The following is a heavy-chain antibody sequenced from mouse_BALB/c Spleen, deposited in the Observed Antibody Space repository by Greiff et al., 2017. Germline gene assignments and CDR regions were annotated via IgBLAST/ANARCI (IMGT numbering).Heavy chain of an antibody. CDR2: SRNKANDYTT. D-gene: IGHD1-1*01. Sequence: EVKLMESGGGLVQPGGSLRLSCATSGFTFSDFYMEWVRQPPGKRLEWIAASRNKANDYTTEYSASVKGRFIVSRDTSQSILYLQMNALRAEDTAIYYCARDSPYYYGSSYVGGAMDYWGQGTSVTVSS. V-gene: IGHV7-1*02. CDR3: ARDSPYYYGSSYVGGAMDY. J-gene: IGHJ4*01. CDR1: GFTFSDFY.